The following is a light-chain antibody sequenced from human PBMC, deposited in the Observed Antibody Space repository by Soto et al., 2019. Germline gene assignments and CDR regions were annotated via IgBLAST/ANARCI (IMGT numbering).Light chain of an antibody. CDR1: SSDVGGYKY. Sequence: QSVLTQPASVSGSPGQPITISCTGTSSDVGGYKYVSWYQQHPGKAPKFLIYEVSNRPSGVSSRFSGSKSGNTASLTISGLQPEDQADPYRTSKTSTSPYVFGTGTKVTVL. CDR3: TSKTSTSPYV. J-gene: IGLJ1*01. V-gene: IGLV2-14*01. CDR2: EVS.